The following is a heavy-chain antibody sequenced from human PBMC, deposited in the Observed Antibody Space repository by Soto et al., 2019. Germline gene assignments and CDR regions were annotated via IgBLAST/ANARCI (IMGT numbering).Heavy chain of an antibody. CDR1: GFTFSSYG. CDR2: IWYDGSNK. CDR3: AREEYYYDSSGYNVGPFDY. Sequence: PGGSLRLSCAASGFTFSSYGMHWVRQAPGKGLEWVAVIWYDGSNKYYADSVKGRFTISRDNSKNTLYLQMNSLRAEDTAVYYCAREEYYYDSSGYNVGPFDYWGQGTLVTVSS. J-gene: IGHJ4*02. V-gene: IGHV3-33*01. D-gene: IGHD3-22*01.